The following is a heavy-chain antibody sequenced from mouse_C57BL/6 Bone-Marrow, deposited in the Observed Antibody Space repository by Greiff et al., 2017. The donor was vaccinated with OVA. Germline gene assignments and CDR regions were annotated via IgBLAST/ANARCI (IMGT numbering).Heavy chain of an antibody. Sequence: VQLQQSGAELVRPGASVKLSCTASGFNIKDDYMHWVKQRPEQGLEWIGWIDPENGDTEYASKFQGKATITADTSSNTAYLQLSSLTSEDTAFYYCTAYYYGSSYEAWFAYWGQGTLVTVSA. CDR1: GFNIKDDY. CDR3: TAYYYGSSYEAWFAY. J-gene: IGHJ3*01. D-gene: IGHD1-1*01. CDR2: IDPENGDT. V-gene: IGHV14-4*01.